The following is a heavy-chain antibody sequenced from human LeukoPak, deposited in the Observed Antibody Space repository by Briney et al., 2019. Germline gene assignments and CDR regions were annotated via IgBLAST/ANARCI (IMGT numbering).Heavy chain of an antibody. Sequence: GGSLRLSCAASGFTFSSYGMHWVRQAPGKGLEWVAFIRYDGSNKYYADSVKGRFTISRDNAKNSLYLQMNSLRAEDTAVYYCASTYDSSGYYYEGGYYYGMDVWGQGTTVTVSS. CDR1: GFTFSSYG. D-gene: IGHD3-22*01. CDR2: IRYDGSNK. CDR3: ASTYDSSGYYYEGGYYYGMDV. J-gene: IGHJ6*02. V-gene: IGHV3-30*02.